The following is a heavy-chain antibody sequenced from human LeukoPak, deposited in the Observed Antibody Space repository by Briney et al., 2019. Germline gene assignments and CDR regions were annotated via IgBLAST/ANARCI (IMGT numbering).Heavy chain of an antibody. Sequence: KRRESLKISCQGSGYSFTSNWIGWVRQMPGKGLEWVAIGYPGDSHTKYSPSFQGQVTISADKSISTAYLQWSRLEASDTAMYYCVRTPTCSSGSCYPNWFDSWGQGTLVTVSS. CDR1: GYSFTSNW. CDR2: GYPGDSHT. D-gene: IGHD2-15*01. J-gene: IGHJ5*01. CDR3: VRTPTCSSGSCYPNWFDS. V-gene: IGHV5-51*01.